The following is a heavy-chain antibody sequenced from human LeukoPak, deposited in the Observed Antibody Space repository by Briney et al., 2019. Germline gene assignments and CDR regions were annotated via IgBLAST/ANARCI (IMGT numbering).Heavy chain of an antibody. V-gene: IGHV3-7*01. J-gene: IGHJ4*02. CDR2: IKQDGSEK. D-gene: IGHD6-19*01. CDR3: ARLLSGWYLADY. Sequence: GGSLRLSCAASGFSFSGFFMTWVRQAPGKGLEWVGNIKQDGSEKKYVDSVKGRFTISRDNAKNSLFLQMDSLRAEDTAIYYCARLLSGWYLADYWGQGTLVTVSS. CDR1: GFSFSGFF.